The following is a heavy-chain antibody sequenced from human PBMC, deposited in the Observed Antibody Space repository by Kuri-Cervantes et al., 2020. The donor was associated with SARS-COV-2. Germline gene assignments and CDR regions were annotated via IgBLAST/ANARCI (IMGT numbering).Heavy chain of an antibody. CDR3: ARDHRGSDYSASTDY. D-gene: IGHD4-17*01. CDR2: IIPILGTT. Sequence: SVKVSCKASGGTFTTYNIYRVRQAPGQGLEWMGGIIPILGTTNYAQKFQGRLTISADKSSGTAYMYLSSLRSEDTATYFCARDHRGSDYSASTDYWGQGTLVTVSS. J-gene: IGHJ4*02. V-gene: IGHV1-69*06. CDR1: GGTFTTYN.